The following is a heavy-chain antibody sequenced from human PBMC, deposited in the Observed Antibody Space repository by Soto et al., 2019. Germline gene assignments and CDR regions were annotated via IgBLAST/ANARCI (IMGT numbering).Heavy chain of an antibody. D-gene: IGHD2-15*01. J-gene: IGHJ6*02. Sequence: PGGSLRLSCAASGFTVSTNYMSWVRQAPGKGLEWVSVIYSGGSTYYADSVKGRFTISRDNSKNTLYLQMNSLRAEDTAVYYCARDVLVWVEPGYYYYGMDVWGQGTTVTVSS. CDR2: IYSGGST. CDR3: ARDVLVWVEPGYYYYGMDV. V-gene: IGHV3-66*02. CDR1: GFTVSTNY.